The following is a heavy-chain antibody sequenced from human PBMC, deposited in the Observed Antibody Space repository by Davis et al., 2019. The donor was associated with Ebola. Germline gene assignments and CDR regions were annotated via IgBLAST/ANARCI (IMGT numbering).Heavy chain of an antibody. Sequence: GESLKISCSASGFTFSSYAMHWVRQAPGKGLEYVSAISSNGGSTYYADSVKGRFTISRDNSKNTLYLQMSSLRAEDTAVYYCVKDPGVVPAAIEMDVWGQGTTVTVSS. J-gene: IGHJ6*02. CDR2: ISSNGGST. V-gene: IGHV3-64D*08. CDR3: VKDPGVVPAAIEMDV. D-gene: IGHD2-2*01. CDR1: GFTFSSYA.